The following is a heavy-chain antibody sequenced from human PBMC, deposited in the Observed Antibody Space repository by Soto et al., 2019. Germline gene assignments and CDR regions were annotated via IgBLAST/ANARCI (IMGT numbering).Heavy chain of an antibody. J-gene: IGHJ6*03. CDR3: ARHYGSGSYYTRFYYYYMDV. CDR1: GGSISSYY. V-gene: IGHV4-59*08. D-gene: IGHD3-10*01. CDR2: IYYSGST. Sequence: SETLSLTCTVSGGSISSYYWSWIRQPPGKGLEWIGYIYYSGSTNYNPSLKSRVTISVDTSKNQFSLKLSSVTAADTAVYYCARHYGSGSYYTRFYYYYMDVWGKGTTVTVSS.